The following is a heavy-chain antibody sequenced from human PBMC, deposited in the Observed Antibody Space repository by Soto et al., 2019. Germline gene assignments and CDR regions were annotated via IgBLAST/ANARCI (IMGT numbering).Heavy chain of an antibody. Sequence: QVQLEQSGSEVKKSGSSVKVSCKASGYSFSSHAITWVRQAPGQGLEWMGGIIPVFGTPSYAQKFQGRFTISADNTTNTSYLELRSRRSEDTAVYYCARGGALSTSRYLGDGLDSWGQGTKVTVSS. V-gene: IGHV1-69*06. CDR3: ARGGALSTSRYLGDGLDS. CDR2: IIPVFGTP. D-gene: IGHD3-16*01. CDR1: GYSFSSHA. J-gene: IGHJ4*02.